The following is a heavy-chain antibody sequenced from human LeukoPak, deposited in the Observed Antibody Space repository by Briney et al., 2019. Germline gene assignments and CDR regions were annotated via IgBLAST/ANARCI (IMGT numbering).Heavy chain of an antibody. J-gene: IGHJ6*02. CDR2: ISGSSGST. CDR1: GFTFSSYA. D-gene: IGHD2-2*01. Sequence: GGSLRLSCAASGFTFSSYAMSWVRQAPGKGLEWVSAISGSSGSTYYADSVKGRFTISRDNSKDTLYLQMNSLRAEDTAVYYCAKSRVWRTSSPSPMDVWGQGTTVTVSS. CDR3: AKSRVWRTSSPSPMDV. V-gene: IGHV3-23*01.